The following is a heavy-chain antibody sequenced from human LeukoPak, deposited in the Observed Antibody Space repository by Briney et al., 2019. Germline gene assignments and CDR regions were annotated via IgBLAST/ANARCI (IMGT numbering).Heavy chain of an antibody. V-gene: IGHV3-23*01. CDR1: GFTLSSYA. D-gene: IGHD3-22*01. J-gene: IGHJ6*04. CDR3: AREGYYDSSGSMDV. Sequence: GGSLRLSCVASGFTLSSYAVSWVRQAPGKGLQWVSSLGISGDYAWYAGSVKGRFTISRDNAKNTLYLQMNSLRAEDTAVYYCAREGYYDSSGSMDVWGKGTTVTVSS. CDR2: LGISGDYA.